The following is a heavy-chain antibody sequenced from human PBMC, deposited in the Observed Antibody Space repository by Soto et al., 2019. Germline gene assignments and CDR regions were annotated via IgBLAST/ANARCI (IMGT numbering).Heavy chain of an antibody. CDR2: IYDSGST. D-gene: IGHD6-13*01. CDR1: GGSISTSY. J-gene: IGHJ5*02. V-gene: IGHV4-59*01. CDR3: ARAYSSSSSFDP. Sequence: SETLSLTCTVSGGSISTSYWSWIRQPPGKGLEWIAYIYDSGSTNYNPSLKSRVTISVDTSKNRFSLKLTSVTAPDTAVYYCARAYSSSSSFDPWGQGTLVTVSS.